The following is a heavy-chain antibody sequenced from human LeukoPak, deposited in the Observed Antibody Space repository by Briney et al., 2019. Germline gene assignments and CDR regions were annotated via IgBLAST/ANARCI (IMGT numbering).Heavy chain of an antibody. V-gene: IGHV4-34*01. CDR1: GGSFSGYY. J-gene: IGHJ4*02. CDR2: INHSGST. CDR3: ARGTVTQRPFDY. Sequence: SEALSLTCAVYGGSFSGYYWSWIRQPPGKGLEWIGEINHSGSTNYNPSLKSRVTISVDTSKNQFSLKLSSVTAADTAVYYCARGTVTQRPFDYWGQGTLVTVSS. D-gene: IGHD4-17*01.